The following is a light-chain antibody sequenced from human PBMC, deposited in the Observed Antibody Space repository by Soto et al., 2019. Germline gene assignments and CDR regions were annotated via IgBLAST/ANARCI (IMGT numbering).Light chain of an antibody. CDR2: GNN. J-gene: IGLJ1*01. Sequence: QSVLTQPPSVSGAPGQRVTISCTWSSSNIGAGYDVHWYKQLPGTAPKVLIYGNNNRPSGVPDRFSGSKSGTSASLAITGLQAEDEADYYCQSFDNSLSGSRVFGTGTKVTVL. CDR3: QSFDNSLSGSRV. CDR1: SSNIGAGYD. V-gene: IGLV1-40*01.